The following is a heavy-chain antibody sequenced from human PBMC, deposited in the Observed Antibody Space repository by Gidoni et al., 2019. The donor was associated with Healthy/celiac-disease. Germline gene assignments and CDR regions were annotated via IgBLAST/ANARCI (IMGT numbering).Heavy chain of an antibody. CDR2: IKKDGSEK. J-gene: IGHJ4*02. CDR1: GFTFSSYW. D-gene: IGHD6-19*01. CDR3: AARSGWDSDY. V-gene: IGHV3-7*01. Sequence: ELQLVESGGGLVQPGGSLRLSCAASGFTFSSYWMSWGRQAPGKGLEWVANIKKDGSEKYYVDSVKDRFTITRDNAKNSLYLQMNSLRAEETAVYYCAARSGWDSDYWGQGTLVTVSS.